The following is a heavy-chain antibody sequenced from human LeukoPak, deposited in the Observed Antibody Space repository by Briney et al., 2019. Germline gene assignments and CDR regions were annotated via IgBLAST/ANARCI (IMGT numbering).Heavy chain of an antibody. CDR3: AREGAYIGGSYPFDY. CDR2: ISAQHGQT. V-gene: IGHV1-18*03. J-gene: IGHJ4*02. Sequence: ASVKVSCKTSGYSENFYGITWVRQVAGQGLEWMGWISAQHGQTEYAPNSQDRVTMTTDTYTNTAYMELNSLRSEDMAVYYCAREGAYIGGSYPFDYWGQGTLVTVSS. CDR1: GYSENFYG. D-gene: IGHD1-26*01.